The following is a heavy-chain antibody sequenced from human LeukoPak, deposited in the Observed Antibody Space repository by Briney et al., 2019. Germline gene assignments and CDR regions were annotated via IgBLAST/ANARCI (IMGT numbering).Heavy chain of an antibody. Sequence: PSETLSLTCTVSGGSISSSSYYWGWIRQPPGKGLEWIGEINHSGSTNYNPSLKSRVTISVDTSKNQFSLKLSSVTAADTAVYYCAIPRSARTLDYWGQGTLVTVSS. V-gene: IGHV4-39*07. CDR1: GGSISSSSYY. D-gene: IGHD3-3*01. CDR3: AIPRSARTLDY. J-gene: IGHJ4*02. CDR2: INHSGST.